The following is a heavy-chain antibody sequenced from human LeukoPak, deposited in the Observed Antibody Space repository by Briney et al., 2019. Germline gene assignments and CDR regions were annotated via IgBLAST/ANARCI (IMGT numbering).Heavy chain of an antibody. D-gene: IGHD3-10*01. J-gene: IGHJ4*02. Sequence: GGSLRLSCAASGFTFSSYEMNWVRQAPGKGLGWVSYISSSGSTIYYADSVKGRFTISRDNAKNSLYLQMNSLRAEDTTVYYCARVSVRGIDYWGQGTLVTVSS. CDR1: GFTFSSYE. CDR2: ISSSGSTI. V-gene: IGHV3-48*03. CDR3: ARVSVRGIDY.